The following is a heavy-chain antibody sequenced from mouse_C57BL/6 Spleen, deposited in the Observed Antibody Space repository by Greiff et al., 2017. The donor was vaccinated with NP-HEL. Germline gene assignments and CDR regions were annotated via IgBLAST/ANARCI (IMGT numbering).Heavy chain of an antibody. CDR1: GYTFTSYW. V-gene: IGHV1-61*01. CDR3: ARGGDQGQLRLRNWVAY. D-gene: IGHD3-2*02. J-gene: IGHJ3*01. CDR2: IYPSDSET. Sequence: QVHVKQSGAELVRPGSSVKLSCKASGYTFTSYWMDWVKQRPGQGLEWIGNIYPSDSETHYNQKFKDKATLTVDKSSSTAYMQLSSLTSEDSAVYYCARGGDQGQLRLRNWVAYWGQGTLVTVSA.